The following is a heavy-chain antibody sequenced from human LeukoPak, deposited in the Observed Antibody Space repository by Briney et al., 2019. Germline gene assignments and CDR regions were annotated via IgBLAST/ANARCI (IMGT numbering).Heavy chain of an antibody. CDR3: ARRYSTSSGASDAFDI. CDR1: GYSFTNYW. J-gene: IGHJ3*02. Sequence: GEILKISCQGSGYSFTNYWIGWVRQMPGKGLEWMGIIYPGDSDTRYSPSFEGQVTISADKSTSTAYLQWGSLQASDTAIYYCARRYSTSSGASDAFDIWAQGTMVTVSS. V-gene: IGHV5-51*01. D-gene: IGHD6-6*01. CDR2: IYPGDSDT.